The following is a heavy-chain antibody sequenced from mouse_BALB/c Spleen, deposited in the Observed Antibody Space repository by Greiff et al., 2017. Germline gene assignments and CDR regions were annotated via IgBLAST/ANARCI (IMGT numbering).Heavy chain of an antibody. D-gene: IGHD2-3*01. J-gene: IGHJ1*01. CDR3: ARYDGYYRYFDV. Sequence: ESGPGLVKPSQSLSLTCTVTGYSITSDYAWNWIRQFPGNKLEWMGYISYSGSTSYNPSLKSRISITRDTSKNKFFLQLNSVTTEDTATYYSARYDGYYRYFDVWGAGTTVTVSS. V-gene: IGHV3-2*02. CDR2: ISYSGST. CDR1: GYSITSDYA.